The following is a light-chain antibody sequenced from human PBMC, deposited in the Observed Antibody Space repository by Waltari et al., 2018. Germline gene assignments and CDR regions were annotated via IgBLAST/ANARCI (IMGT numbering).Light chain of an antibody. CDR3: MQGLHFPLT. CDR2: LGS. V-gene: IGKV2-28*01. Sequence: DVVMTQSPLSLPVTPGEPASIACRSSQSLRYSNGYNYVNWYLQRPGQSPPLLIYLGSNRASGVPGRFSGSGSGTDFTLKISRVEAEDVGVYYCMQGLHFPLTFGPGTKVDIK. J-gene: IGKJ3*01. CDR1: QSLRYSNGYNY.